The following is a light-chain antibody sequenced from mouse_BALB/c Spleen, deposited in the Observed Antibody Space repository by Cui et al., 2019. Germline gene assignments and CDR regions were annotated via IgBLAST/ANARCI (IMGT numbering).Light chain of an antibody. CDR3: QQWSSNPPT. J-gene: IGKJ5*01. V-gene: IGKV4-68*01. CDR2: LTS. Sequence: QIVLTQSPALMSASPGEKVTMTCSASSSVSYMYWYQQKPRSSPKPWIYLTSNLASGVPARFSGSGSGTSYSLTISSMDAEDAATYYCQQWSSNPPTFGAGTKLELK. CDR1: SSVSY.